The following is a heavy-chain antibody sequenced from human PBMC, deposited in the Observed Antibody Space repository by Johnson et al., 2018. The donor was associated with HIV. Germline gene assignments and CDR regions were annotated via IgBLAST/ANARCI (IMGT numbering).Heavy chain of an antibody. Sequence: QMQLVESGGGVVQPGRSLRLSCAASGFTFSSYAMHWVRQAPGKGLEWVAVISYDANNKYYADSVKGRFTISRDNSKNTLYLQMNSLRAEDTAVYYCSRESRSWELPEAFDIWGQGTMVTVSS. CDR3: SRESRSWELPEAFDI. J-gene: IGHJ3*02. CDR2: ISYDANNK. D-gene: IGHD1-26*01. V-gene: IGHV3-30-3*01. CDR1: GFTFSSYA.